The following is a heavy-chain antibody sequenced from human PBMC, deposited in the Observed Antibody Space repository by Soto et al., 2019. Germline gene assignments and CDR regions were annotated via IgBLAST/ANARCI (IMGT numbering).Heavy chain of an antibody. D-gene: IGHD3-9*01. V-gene: IGHV2-5*01. CDR3: ARSQYYDILTGYYRFGDTNYYFDY. CDR2: IYWNDDK. CDR1: GFSLSTTGLG. J-gene: IGHJ4*02. Sequence: SGPTLVNPTQTLTLTRTFSGFSLSTTGLGVGWIRQPPGKALEWLALIYWNDDKRYSPSLKSRLTITKDTSRNQVVLTMNNMDPMDTGTYYCARSQYYDILTGYYRFGDTNYYFDYWGQGTLVTVSS.